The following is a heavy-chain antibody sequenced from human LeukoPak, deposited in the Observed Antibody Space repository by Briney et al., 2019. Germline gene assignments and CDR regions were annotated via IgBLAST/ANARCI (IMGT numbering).Heavy chain of an antibody. CDR2: IYYSGST. V-gene: IGHV4-59*12. CDR3: ASGNYGSGSCRPRGNWFDP. CDR1: GGSISSYY. D-gene: IGHD3-10*01. Sequence: SETLSLTCTVSGGSISSYYWSWIRQPPGKGLEWIGYIYYSGSTNYNPSLKSRVTISVDTSKNQFSLKLSSVTAADTAVYYCASGNYGSGSCRPRGNWFDPWGQGTLVTVSS. J-gene: IGHJ5*02.